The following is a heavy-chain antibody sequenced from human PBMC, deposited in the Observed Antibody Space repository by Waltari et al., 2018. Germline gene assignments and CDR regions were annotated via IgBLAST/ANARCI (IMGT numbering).Heavy chain of an antibody. CDR1: GGTLRGYS. D-gene: IGHD2-8*02. CDR3: ARGEYNFAWGCAWDV. J-gene: IGHJ6*04. V-gene: IGHV1-69*05. Sequence: QVQLVQSGTEVKRTGSSVRVSCKASGGTLRGYSLAWVRQAAGEGLEWVGGLITRLGDIDVAQKYQGRLSLTTDESTDTAFMELSSLTNEDTGVYYCARGEYNFAWGCAWDVWGKGTTVTVSS. CDR2: LITRLGDI.